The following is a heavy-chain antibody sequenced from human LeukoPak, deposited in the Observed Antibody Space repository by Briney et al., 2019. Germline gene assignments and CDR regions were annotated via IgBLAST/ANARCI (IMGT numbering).Heavy chain of an antibody. CDR1: GFTFSRYW. Sequence: GGSLRLSCEASGFTFSRYWMHWVRQAPGKGLVWVSRIKGDGKTNYADSVKGRFTISRDNAKNTVSLQMDSLRAEDTGVYYCARAPSEVGGYYPEYFRHWGQGTLVTVPS. CDR2: IKGDGKT. D-gene: IGHD3-22*01. J-gene: IGHJ1*01. V-gene: IGHV3-74*01. CDR3: ARAPSEVGGYYPEYFRH.